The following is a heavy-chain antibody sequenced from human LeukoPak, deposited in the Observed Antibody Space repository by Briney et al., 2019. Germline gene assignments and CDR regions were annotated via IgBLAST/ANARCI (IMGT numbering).Heavy chain of an antibody. CDR3: ARSSAYGGAFDI. D-gene: IGHD3-22*01. CDR2: FYSSGST. J-gene: IGHJ3*02. V-gene: IGHV4-4*07. Sequence: SETLSLTCTVSGGSISNYYWTWIRQPAGKGLEWIGRFYSSGSTNYNPSLKSRVTMSVDTSKNQFSLKLSSVTAADTAVYYCARSSAYGGAFDIWGQGTMVTVSS. CDR1: GGSISNYY.